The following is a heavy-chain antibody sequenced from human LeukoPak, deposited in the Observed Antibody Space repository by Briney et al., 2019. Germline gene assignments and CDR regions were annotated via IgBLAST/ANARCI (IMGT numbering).Heavy chain of an antibody. V-gene: IGHV3-23*01. CDR2: ISGSGGST. CDR3: AKDSTPRIDIVATIHSYYYYYGMDA. J-gene: IGHJ6*02. Sequence: PGGSLRLSCAASGFTFSSYAMSWVRQAPGQGLEWVSAISGSGGSTYYADSVKGRFTISRDNSKNTLYLQMNSLRAEDTAVYYCAKDSTPRIDIVATIHSYYYYYGMDAWGQGTTVTVSS. D-gene: IGHD5-12*01. CDR1: GFTFSSYA.